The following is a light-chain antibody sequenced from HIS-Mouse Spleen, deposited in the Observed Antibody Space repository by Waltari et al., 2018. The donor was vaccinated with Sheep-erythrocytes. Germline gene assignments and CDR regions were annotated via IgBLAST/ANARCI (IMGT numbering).Light chain of an antibody. J-gene: IGLJ1*01. CDR1: SSDVGGYNY. Sequence: QSALTQPRSVSGSPGQSVTISCTGTSSDVGGYNYVSWYQQHPGKAPKLMISYVSKRPSGVPDRFSGSKSGNTASLTISGLQAEDEADYYCCSYAGSYNHVFATGTKVTVL. CDR2: YVS. CDR3: CSYAGSYNHV. V-gene: IGLV2-11*01.